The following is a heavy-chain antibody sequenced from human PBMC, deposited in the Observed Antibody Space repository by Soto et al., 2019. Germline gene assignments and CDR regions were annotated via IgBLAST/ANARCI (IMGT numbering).Heavy chain of an antibody. CDR3: ARIRGYCSGGSCYFYYFAMDV. Sequence: QVTLKESGPVLVKPTETLTLTCTVSGFSLSDADAGVAWIRQPPGKALEWLAHILSNDEEVFSSSLRTRLTISKDTSRSQVVLTMSNMEPVDTATYYCARIRGYCSGGSCYFYYFAMDVWGQGTTVTVS. V-gene: IGHV2-26*01. J-gene: IGHJ6*02. CDR2: ILSNDEE. D-gene: IGHD2-15*01. CDR1: GFSLSDADAG.